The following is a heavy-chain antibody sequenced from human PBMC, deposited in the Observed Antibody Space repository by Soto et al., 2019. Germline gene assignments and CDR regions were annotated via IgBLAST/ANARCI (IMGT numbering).Heavy chain of an antibody. CDR2: ISGSGGST. J-gene: IGHJ4*02. CDR1: GFTFSSYA. D-gene: IGHD6-13*01. V-gene: IGHV3-23*01. CDR3: AKIGVRVIAAAGTMY. Sequence: GGSLRLSCAASGFTFSSYAMSWVRQAPGKGLEWVSAISGSGGSTYYAKSVKGRFTISRANSKNTLYLQMNSLIAEDTAVYYCAKIGVRVIAAAGTMYWGQGTLVTVSS.